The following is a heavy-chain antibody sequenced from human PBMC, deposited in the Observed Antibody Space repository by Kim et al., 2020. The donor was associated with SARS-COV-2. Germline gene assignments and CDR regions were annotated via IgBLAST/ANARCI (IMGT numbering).Heavy chain of an antibody. Sequence: SETLSLTCAVSAGSISSGGYSWSWIRQPPGKGLEWIGYIYYSGSTYYNPSLKSRVTISVDRSKNQFSLKLGSVTAADTAVYYGARGYGSGSPYGMDVWGQGTTVTVSS. J-gene: IGHJ6*02. CDR2: IYYSGST. CDR1: AGSISSGGYS. CDR3: ARGYGSGSPYGMDV. V-gene: IGHV4-30-2*01. D-gene: IGHD3-10*01.